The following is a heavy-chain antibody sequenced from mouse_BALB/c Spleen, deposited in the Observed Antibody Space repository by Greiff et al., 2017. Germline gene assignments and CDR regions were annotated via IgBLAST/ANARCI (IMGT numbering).Heavy chain of an antibody. Sequence: VKLMESGAELMKPGASVKISCKATGYTFSSYWIEWVKQRPGHGLEWIGEILPGSGSTNYNEKFKGKATFTADTSSNTAYMQLSSLTSEDSAVYYCARGGAARARFAYWGQGTLVTVSA. J-gene: IGHJ3*01. V-gene: IGHV1-9*01. CDR2: ILPGSGST. CDR1: GYTFSSYW. CDR3: ARGGAARARFAY. D-gene: IGHD3-1*01.